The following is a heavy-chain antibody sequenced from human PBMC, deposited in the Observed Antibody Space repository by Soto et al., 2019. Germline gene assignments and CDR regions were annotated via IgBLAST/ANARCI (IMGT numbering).Heavy chain of an antibody. D-gene: IGHD3-9*01. CDR2: IYYSGTT. J-gene: IGHJ5*02. Sequence: SETLSLTCTVSDDSISSYYWSWIRQPPGKGLEWIGYIYYSGTTSYNPSLKSRVTILIDTSKNQVSLKMTSVHAADTAVYYCARENLRWFDPWGRGTLVTVSS. CDR1: DDSISSYY. CDR3: ARENLRWFDP. V-gene: IGHV4-59*01.